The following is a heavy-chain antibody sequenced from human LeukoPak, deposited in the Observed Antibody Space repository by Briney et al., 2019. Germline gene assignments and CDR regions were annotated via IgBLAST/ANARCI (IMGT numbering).Heavy chain of an antibody. CDR3: ARDQCTSTSCYGYNWFDP. Sequence: PGGSLRLSCVGSGFTYSNYWMHWVRQAPGKGPVWVSRINPDGTTTDYADSVKGRFTISRDNAKNTLYLQMNSLRAEDTAVYYCARDQCTSTSCYGYNWFDPWGQGTLVTVSS. D-gene: IGHD2-2*01. CDR2: INPDGTTT. CDR1: GFTYSNYW. J-gene: IGHJ5*02. V-gene: IGHV3-74*01.